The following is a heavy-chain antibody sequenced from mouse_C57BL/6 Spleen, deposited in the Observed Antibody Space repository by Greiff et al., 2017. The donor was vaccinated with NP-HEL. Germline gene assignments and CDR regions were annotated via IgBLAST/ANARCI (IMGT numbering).Heavy chain of an antibody. CDR2: IYPGDGDT. CDR3: ARSLITTVVAYYAMDY. CDR1: GYAFSSSW. D-gene: IGHD1-1*01. Sequence: VQLQQSGPELVKPGASVKISCKASGYAFSSSWMNWVKQRPGKGLEWIGRIYPGDGDTNYNGKFKGKATLTADKSSSTAYMQLSSLTSEDSAVYCCARSLITTVVAYYAMDYWGQGTSVTVSS. V-gene: IGHV1-82*01. J-gene: IGHJ4*01.